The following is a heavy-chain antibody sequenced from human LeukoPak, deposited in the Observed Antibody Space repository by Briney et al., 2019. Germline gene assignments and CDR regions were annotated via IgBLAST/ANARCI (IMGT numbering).Heavy chain of an antibody. CDR1: GFTFSHFV. Sequence: PVTCLTLSCETSGFTFSHFVMHCVRQAPGKGLEWVAVIWSDATNQYYADSVKGRFTISRDNFKRTVSLEMNSLRAEDTAVYYCAKDAQRGLDYSNSLEYWGQGSLVIVSS. CDR2: IWSDATNQ. CDR3: AKDAQRGLDYSNSLEY. V-gene: IGHV3-33*06. D-gene: IGHD4-11*01. J-gene: IGHJ4*02.